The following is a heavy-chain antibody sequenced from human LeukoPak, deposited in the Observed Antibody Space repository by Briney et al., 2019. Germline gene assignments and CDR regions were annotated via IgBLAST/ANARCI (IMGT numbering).Heavy chain of an antibody. J-gene: IGHJ3*02. CDR2: MSSRSRFL. CDR1: GFAFRSYS. V-gene: IGHV3-21*01. Sequence: PGGSLRLSCATSGFAFRSYSMNWVRQAPGEGLEWVSCMSSRSRFLYYADSVKGRFTISRDSSKNSLYLQMNSLRAEDTAVYYCTRDRDDDSSGSIDDAFDIWGQGTMVTVSS. D-gene: IGHD3-22*01. CDR3: TRDRDDDSSGSIDDAFDI.